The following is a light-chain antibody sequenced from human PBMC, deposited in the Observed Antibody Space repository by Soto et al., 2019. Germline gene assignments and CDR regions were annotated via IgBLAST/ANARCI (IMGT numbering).Light chain of an antibody. Sequence: EIAMTQSPATLSVSPGERATLSCRASQSVSSNLAWYQQKPGQAPRLLIYGASTRATGIPARFSGSGSGTEFTLTISSLQSEDFAVYYCQQGKTFGQGTKLEIK. CDR2: GAS. V-gene: IGKV3-15*01. J-gene: IGKJ2*01. CDR1: QSVSSN. CDR3: QQGKT.